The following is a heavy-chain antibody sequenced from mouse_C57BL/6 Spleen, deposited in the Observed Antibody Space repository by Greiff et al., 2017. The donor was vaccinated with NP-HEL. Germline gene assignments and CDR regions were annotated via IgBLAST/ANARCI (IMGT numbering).Heavy chain of an antibody. V-gene: IGHV3-6*01. Sequence: EVKLVESGPGLVKPSQSLSLTCSVTGYSITSGYYWNWIRQFPGNKLEWMGYISYDGSNNYNPSLKNRISITRDTSKNQFFLKLNSVTTEDTATYYCATSYGYGRAWFAYWGQGTLVTVSA. D-gene: IGHD2-2*01. CDR1: GYSITSGYY. CDR2: ISYDGSN. J-gene: IGHJ3*01. CDR3: ATSYGYGRAWFAY.